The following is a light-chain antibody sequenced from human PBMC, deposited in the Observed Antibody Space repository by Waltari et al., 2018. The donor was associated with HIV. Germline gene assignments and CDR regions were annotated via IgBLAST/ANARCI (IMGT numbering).Light chain of an antibody. J-gene: IGLJ2*01. CDR3: ALYTTRNII. Sequence: QYALTQPPSVSGFPGQSVPISCPGFRGDVPTYNRVSWYQQPPTTAPKLILYEVYKRPSGVPDRFSGSQSGDMASLTVSGLQTEDEADYYCALYTTRNIIFGGGTNLVVL. CDR2: EVY. V-gene: IGLV2-18*01. CDR1: RGDVPTYNR.